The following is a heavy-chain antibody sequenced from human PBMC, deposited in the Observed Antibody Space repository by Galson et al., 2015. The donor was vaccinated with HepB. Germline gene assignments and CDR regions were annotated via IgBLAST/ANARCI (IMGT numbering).Heavy chain of an antibody. Sequence: CAISGDSVSSTSVAWNWIRQSPSRGLEWLGRTYYRSKWYNDYAVSVKSRITINPDTSKNQFSLQLNSVTPEDTAVYYCGRGSSGSIDYWGQGTLVTVSS. D-gene: IGHD6-19*01. CDR1: GDSVSSTSVA. J-gene: IGHJ4*02. CDR3: GRGSSGSIDY. CDR2: TYYRSKWYN. V-gene: IGHV6-1*01.